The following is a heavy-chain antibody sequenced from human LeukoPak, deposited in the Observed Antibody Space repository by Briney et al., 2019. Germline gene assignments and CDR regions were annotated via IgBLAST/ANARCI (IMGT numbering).Heavy chain of an antibody. CDR3: ARDRGLGYCSGGRCLNWFDP. CDR2: ISAYNGNT. Sequence: ASVKVSCKASGYTFASYGISWVRQAPGQGLEWMGWISAYNGNTNYAQKLQGRVTMTTDTSTSTAYMELRSLRSDDTAVYYCARDRGLGYCSGGRCLNWFDPWGQGTLVTVSS. D-gene: IGHD2-15*01. CDR1: GYTFASYG. V-gene: IGHV1-18*01. J-gene: IGHJ5*02.